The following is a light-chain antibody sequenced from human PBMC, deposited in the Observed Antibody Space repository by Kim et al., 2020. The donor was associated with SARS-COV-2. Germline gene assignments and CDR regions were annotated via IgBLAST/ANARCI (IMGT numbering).Light chain of an antibody. V-gene: IGKV3-15*01. J-gene: IGKJ1*01. CDR3: QNYDYSPPWT. CDR2: GAS. Sequence: IVMTQSPDTLSVSPGESATLSCRASQSVGTNLAWYQQRPGQTPRLILYGASTRATGVPARFSGTGSGTEFTLTISSLQPEDFALYYCQNYDYSPPWTFGRGTEVDIK. CDR1: QSVGTN.